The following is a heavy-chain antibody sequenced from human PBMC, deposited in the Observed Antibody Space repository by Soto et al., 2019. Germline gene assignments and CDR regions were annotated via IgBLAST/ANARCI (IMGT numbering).Heavy chain of an antibody. CDR1: GYTFTSYG. Sequence: ASVKVSCKASGYTFTSYGISWVRQAPGQGLEWMGWISAYNGNTNYAQKLQGRVTMTTDTSTSTAYMELRSLRSDDTAVYYCAKVPYSSGWYAYYYYGMDVWGQGTTVTVSS. CDR2: ISAYNGNT. D-gene: IGHD6-19*01. V-gene: IGHV1-18*01. J-gene: IGHJ6*02. CDR3: AKVPYSSGWYAYYYYGMDV.